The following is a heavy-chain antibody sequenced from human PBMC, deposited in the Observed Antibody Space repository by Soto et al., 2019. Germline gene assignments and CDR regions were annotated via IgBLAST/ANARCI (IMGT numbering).Heavy chain of an antibody. D-gene: IGHD2-2*01. CDR3: APSVNSAMAFDD. J-gene: IGHJ4*02. CDR1: GYTFTHYY. Sequence: QVQLVRSGAEVKKPGASVQVSCKASGYTFTHYYIHWVRQAPGQGLAWMGIINPNGGSTTYAQRFLAGFTMTRDTSTSTVYLELSSLRAEDSAVYYWAPSVNSAMAFDDWGQGTLVTVSS. CDR2: INPNGGST. V-gene: IGHV1-46*01.